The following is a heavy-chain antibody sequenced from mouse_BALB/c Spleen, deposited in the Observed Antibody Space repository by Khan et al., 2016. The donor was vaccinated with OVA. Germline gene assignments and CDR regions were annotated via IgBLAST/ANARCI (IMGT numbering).Heavy chain of an antibody. CDR1: GYSFTSYY. Sequence: VQLQESGAELVKPGASVKISCKASGYSFTSYYMYWVKQRPGQGLEWIGGINPSNGGTHFNEKFKSKATLTVDKSSSTANMQLSSLTSEDSAVYYGARSGYGNPFAFWGQGTLVTVSA. CDR2: INPSNGGT. D-gene: IGHD2-1*01. CDR3: ARSGYGNPFAF. J-gene: IGHJ3*01. V-gene: IGHV1S81*02.